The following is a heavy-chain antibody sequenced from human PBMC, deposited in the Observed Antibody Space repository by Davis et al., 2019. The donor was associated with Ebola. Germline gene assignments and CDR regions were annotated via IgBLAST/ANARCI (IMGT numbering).Heavy chain of an antibody. J-gene: IGHJ4*02. D-gene: IGHD3-22*01. V-gene: IGHV3-73*01. CDR1: GFTFSGSA. CDR3: AKGYYYDSFDY. Sequence: PGGSLRLSCAASGFTFSGSAMHWVRQASGKGLEWVGRIRSKANSYATAYAASVKGRFTISRDDSKNTLYLQMNSLRAEDTAVYYCAKGYYYDSFDYWGQGTLVTVSS. CDR2: IRSKANSYAT.